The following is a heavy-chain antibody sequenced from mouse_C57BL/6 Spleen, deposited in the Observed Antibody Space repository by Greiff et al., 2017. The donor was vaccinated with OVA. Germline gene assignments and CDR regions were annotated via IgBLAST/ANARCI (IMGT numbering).Heavy chain of an antibody. J-gene: IGHJ1*03. CDR1: GYSITSGYY. D-gene: IGHD2-3*01. V-gene: IGHV3-6*01. CDR2: ISYDGSN. Sequence: ESGPGLVKPSQSLSLTCSVSGYSITSGYYWNWIRQFPGNKLVWMGYISYDGSNNYNQSLKNRLSITRDTSKNQVFLKLKSVTTEDTATDYCASYEEGYFDVWGTGTTVTVSS. CDR3: ASYEEGYFDV.